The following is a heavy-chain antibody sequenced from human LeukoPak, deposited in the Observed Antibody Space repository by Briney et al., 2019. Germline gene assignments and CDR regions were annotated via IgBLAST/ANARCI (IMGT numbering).Heavy chain of an antibody. V-gene: IGHV4-34*01. CDR2: INHSGST. CDR1: GGSFSGYY. J-gene: IGHJ4*02. D-gene: IGHD6-13*01. Sequence: SETLSLTCAVYGGSFSGYYWSWIRQPPRKGLEWIGEINHSGSTNYNPSLKSRVTISVDTSKNQFSLKLSSVTAADTAVYYCARGSVTAAVRYWGQGTLVTVSS. CDR3: ARGSVTAAVRY.